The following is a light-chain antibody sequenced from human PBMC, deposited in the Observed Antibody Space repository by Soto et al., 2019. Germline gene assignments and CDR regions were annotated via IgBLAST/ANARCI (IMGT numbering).Light chain of an antibody. V-gene: IGKV3-15*01. CDR2: GVS. CDR1: QSVRNTY. CDR3: QQYGDWPLT. J-gene: IGKJ4*01. Sequence: EIVMTQSPVTLSVSPGERATLSCRASQSVRNTYLAWYQQKPGQAPRLLISGVSTRAAGIPARFSGSGSGTEFTLTISSLQSEDFAVYYCQQYGDWPLTFGGGTMVEIK.